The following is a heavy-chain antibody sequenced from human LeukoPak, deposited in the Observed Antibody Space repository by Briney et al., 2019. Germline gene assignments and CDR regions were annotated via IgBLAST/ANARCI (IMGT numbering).Heavy chain of an antibody. Sequence: GASEDLFCKASGFSFRSSAVLWVRHARGQGLEWIGWIVVGSGNTEYAQRFQERVTITRDIATGTAYMELSSLRSEDTAVYYCAADRQCNSRRCHPYNFDCWGQGTLVTVSS. J-gene: IGHJ4*02. D-gene: IGHD2/OR15-2a*01. CDR3: AADRQCNSRRCHPYNFDC. CDR1: GFSFRSSA. CDR2: IVVGSGNT. V-gene: IGHV1-58*01.